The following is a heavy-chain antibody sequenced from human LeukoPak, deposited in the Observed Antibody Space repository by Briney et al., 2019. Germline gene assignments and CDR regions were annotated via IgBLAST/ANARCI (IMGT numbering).Heavy chain of an antibody. CDR2: ISYDGSNK. Sequence: PGRSLRLSCAASGFTSRSYCIHWVRQAPGKGLEWVTVISYDGSNKYYADSVKGRFTISRDISGNTLYLQMNSLRADDTAVYYCAKDRRESGSYSWDYWGRGTLVSVCS. CDR1: GFTSRSYC. V-gene: IGHV3-30*18. CDR3: AKDRRESGSYSWDY. J-gene: IGHJ4*02. D-gene: IGHD1-26*01.